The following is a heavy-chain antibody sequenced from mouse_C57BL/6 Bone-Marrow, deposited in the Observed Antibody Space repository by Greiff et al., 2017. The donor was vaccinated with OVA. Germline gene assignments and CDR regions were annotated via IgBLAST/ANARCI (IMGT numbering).Heavy chain of an antibody. CDR2: IYPGSGST. CDR3: ARYANYYFDY. CDR1: GYTFTSYW. Sequence: QVQLKESGAELVKPGASVKMSCKASGYTFTSYWITWVKQRPGQGLEWIGDIYPGSGSTNYNEKFKSKATLTVDTSSSTAYMQLSSLTSEDSAVYYCARYANYYFDYWGQGTTLTVSS. V-gene: IGHV1-55*01. D-gene: IGHD6-1*01. J-gene: IGHJ2*01.